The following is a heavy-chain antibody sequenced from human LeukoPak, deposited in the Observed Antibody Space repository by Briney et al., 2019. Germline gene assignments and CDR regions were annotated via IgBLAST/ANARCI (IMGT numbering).Heavy chain of an antibody. CDR3: AKDHNHDSSGPLF. D-gene: IGHD3-22*01. Sequence: GGSLRLSCAVSGFNFSRYFMHWVRQAPGKGLEWVAVISKDGDNKYYGDSVKGRFTISRDNSKNTVYLQMNSLRAEDTAIYYCAKDHNHDSSGPLFWGQGTLVTVSS. V-gene: IGHV3-30*18. CDR2: ISKDGDNK. J-gene: IGHJ4*02. CDR1: GFNFSRYF.